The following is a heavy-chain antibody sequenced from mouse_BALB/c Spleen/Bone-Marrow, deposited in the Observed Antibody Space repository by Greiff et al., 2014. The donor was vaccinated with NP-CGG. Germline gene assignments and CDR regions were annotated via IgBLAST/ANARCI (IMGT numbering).Heavy chain of an antibody. CDR3: TTLARNNFDY. J-gene: IGHJ2*01. D-gene: IGHD3-1*01. CDR1: GYTFSNYW. Sequence: VQLQQPGTVLARPGAAVKMSCKASGYTFSNYWMHWIKQRPGQGLEWIGTIHPENSDTTYNQKFKGKAKLTAVTSTSTAYMELSSLTNEDSAVYYCTTLARNNFDYWGQGTTLTVSS. CDR2: IHPENSDT. V-gene: IGHV1-5*01.